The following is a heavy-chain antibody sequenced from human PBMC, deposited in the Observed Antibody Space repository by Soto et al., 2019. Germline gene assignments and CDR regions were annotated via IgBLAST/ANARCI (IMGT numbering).Heavy chain of an antibody. Sequence: ASVKVSCKASGYTFTGYYMHWVRQAPGQGLEWMGWINPNSGGTNYAQKFQGGVTMTRDTSISTAYMELSRLRSDDTAVYYCARSALYGGSSFDYWGQRTLVTVSS. J-gene: IGHJ4*02. V-gene: IGHV1-2*02. CDR2: INPNSGGT. CDR1: GYTFTGYY. CDR3: ARSALYGGSSFDY. D-gene: IGHD1-26*01.